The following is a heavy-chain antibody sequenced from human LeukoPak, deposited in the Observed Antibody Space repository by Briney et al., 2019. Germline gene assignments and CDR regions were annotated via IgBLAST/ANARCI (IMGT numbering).Heavy chain of an antibody. CDR2: IYSGGKT. CDR1: GFSVSGNY. V-gene: IGHV3-66*01. Sequence: GGSLRLSCAASGFSVSGNYMNWVRQAPGRGLEWVSIIYSGGKTYYADSVKGRFTVSRDNSKNTLYLQMSSLRAEDTAVYYCASNYGLDNYYNFGGLDPWGQGTLVTVSS. CDR3: ASNYGLDNYYNFGGLDP. J-gene: IGHJ5*02. D-gene: IGHD3-10*01.